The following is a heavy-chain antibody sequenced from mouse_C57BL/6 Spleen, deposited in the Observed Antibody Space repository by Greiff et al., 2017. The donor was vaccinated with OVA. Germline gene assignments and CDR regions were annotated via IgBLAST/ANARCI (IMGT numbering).Heavy chain of an antibody. CDR2: IDPSDSYT. Sequence: QVHVKQPGAELVMPGASVKLSCKASGYTFTSYWMHWVKQRPGQGLEWIGEIDPSDSYTNYNQKFKGKSTLTVDKSSSTAYMQLSSLTSEDSAVYYCARAHEGGYFYWGQGTLVTVSA. CDR1: GYTFTSYW. J-gene: IGHJ3*01. D-gene: IGHD2-3*01. CDR3: ARAHEGGYFY. V-gene: IGHV1-69*01.